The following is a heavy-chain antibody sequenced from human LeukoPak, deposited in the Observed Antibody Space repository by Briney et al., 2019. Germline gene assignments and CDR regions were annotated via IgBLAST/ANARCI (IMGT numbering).Heavy chain of an antibody. CDR1: GFTFSSYS. CDR3: ARDRAGDILRYFDWLLPQDY. D-gene: IGHD3-9*01. V-gene: IGHV3-48*04. J-gene: IGHJ4*02. Sequence: GGSLRLSCAASGFTFSSYSMNWVRQAPGKGLEWVSYISSSSSTIYYADSVKGRFTISRDNAKNSLYLQMNSLRAEDTAVYYCARDRAGDILRYFDWLLPQDYWGQGTLVTVSS. CDR2: ISSSSSTI.